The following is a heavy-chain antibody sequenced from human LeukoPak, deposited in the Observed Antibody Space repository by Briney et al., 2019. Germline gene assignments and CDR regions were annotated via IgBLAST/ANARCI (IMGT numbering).Heavy chain of an antibody. D-gene: IGHD3-3*02. J-gene: IGHJ4*02. CDR1: GYTLTELS. Sequence: ASVKVSCKVSGYTLTELSMHWVRQAPAKGLKWMGGFDPEDGETTYAQKFQGRVTMTEDTSTDIAYMELSSLRSDDTAVYYCATDKETQLALDYWGQGTLVTVSS. CDR3: ATDKETQLALDY. V-gene: IGHV1-24*01. CDR2: FDPEDGET.